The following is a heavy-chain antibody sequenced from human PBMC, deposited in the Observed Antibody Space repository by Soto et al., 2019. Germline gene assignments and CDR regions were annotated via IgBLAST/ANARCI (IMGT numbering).Heavy chain of an antibody. V-gene: IGHV1-24*01. CDR2: FDPEDGET. D-gene: IGHD3-22*01. J-gene: IGHJ4*02. CDR1: GYRLTELS. CDR3: ATDPIYYDSSGYKY. Sequence: ASVKVSCKVSGYRLTELSMHWVRQAPGKGLEWMGGFDPEDGETIYAQKFQGRVTMTEDTSTDTAYMELSSLRSEDTAVYYCATDPIYYDSSGYKYWGQGTLVTVSS.